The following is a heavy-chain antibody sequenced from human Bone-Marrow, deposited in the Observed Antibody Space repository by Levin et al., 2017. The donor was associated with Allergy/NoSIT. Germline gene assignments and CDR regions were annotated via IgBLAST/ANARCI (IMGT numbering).Heavy chain of an antibody. D-gene: IGHD3-22*01. CDR1: GFTFTNSA. J-gene: IGHJ3*02. V-gene: IGHV1-58*01. CDR3: AAGEEVGDSSGYYPDGFDI. Sequence: SVKVSCKASGFTFTNSAVQWVRQARGQRLEWIGWIVLGSGNTNYAEKFQERVTITRDVSTSIAYMELSSLTSDDTAVYYCAAGEEVGDSSGYYPDGFDIWGQGTMVTVSS. CDR2: IVLGSGNT.